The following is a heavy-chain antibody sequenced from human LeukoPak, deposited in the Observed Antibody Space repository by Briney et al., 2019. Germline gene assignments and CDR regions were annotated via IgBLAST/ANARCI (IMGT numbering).Heavy chain of an antibody. D-gene: IGHD6-13*01. J-gene: IGHJ4*02. CDR1: GYTFTSYG. CDR2: ISAYNGNT. Sequence: GASVKVSCKASGYTFTSYGISWVRQAPGQGLEWMGWISAYNGNTNYAQKLQGRVTMTTDTSTSTAYMGLRSLRSDDTAVYYCARDQTLGIAAAGPFDYWGQGTLVTVSS. V-gene: IGHV1-18*01. CDR3: ARDQTLGIAAAGPFDY.